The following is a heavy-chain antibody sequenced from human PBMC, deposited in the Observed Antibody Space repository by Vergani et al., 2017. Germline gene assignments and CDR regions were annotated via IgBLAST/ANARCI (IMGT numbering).Heavy chain of an antibody. CDR3: VRDVRVSRT. J-gene: IGHJ3*01. CDR2: ISRDGGDT. Sequence: EVNLVESGGGLVQPGGSLRLSCAASGFTFRNYIMHWVRQTPGRGLEYVSGISRDGGDTYHANSVRGRFTISRDNSKNSLYLDMSSLRAEDTAVYYCVRDVRVSRTWGQGTLVAVSS. V-gene: IGHV3-64*01. CDR1: GFTFRNYI.